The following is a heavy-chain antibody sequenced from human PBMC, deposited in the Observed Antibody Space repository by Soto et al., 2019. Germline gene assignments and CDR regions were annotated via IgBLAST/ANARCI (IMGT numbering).Heavy chain of an antibody. Sequence: QVPLVQSGAEVKKPGASVKVSCKASGYTFTGYYMHWVRQAPGQGLEWMGWINPNSGGTNYAQKFQGRVTMTRDTSISTAYMELSRLRSDDTAVYYCARNEIAWYSDNDYFDYWGQGTLVTVSS. D-gene: IGHD1-1*01. CDR2: INPNSGGT. J-gene: IGHJ4*02. V-gene: IGHV1-2*02. CDR3: ARNEIAWYSDNDYFDY. CDR1: GYTFTGYY.